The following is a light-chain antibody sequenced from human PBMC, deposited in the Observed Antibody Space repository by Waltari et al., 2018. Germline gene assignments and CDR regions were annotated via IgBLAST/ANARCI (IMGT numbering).Light chain of an antibody. CDR3: CSYTRSNYVT. V-gene: IGLV2-23*02. CDR1: SSDVGSYNL. Sequence: QSALTQPASVSGSPGQSITISCTGTSSDVGSYNLVSWYQQYPGKAPKVVVYEVSKRPSGFSNRCSCSNAGNTASLTISGFQAEDEADYYCCSYTRSNYVTIGGGTKVTVL. CDR2: EVS. J-gene: IGLJ2*01.